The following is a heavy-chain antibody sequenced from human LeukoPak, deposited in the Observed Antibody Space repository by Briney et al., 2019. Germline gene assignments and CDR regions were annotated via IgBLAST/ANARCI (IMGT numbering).Heavy chain of an antibody. V-gene: IGHV4-59*08. CDR1: GGSVSSDY. J-gene: IGHJ4*02. CDR3: ARLQLLTLDY. D-gene: IGHD1-1*01. Sequence: SETLSLTCTVSGGSVSSDYWSWIRQPPGKGLEWIGYIYHTGNNDYNPSLKSRATISLDTSKNQFSLKLTSVTAADTAVYYCARLQLLTLDYWGQGTLVTVSS. CDR2: IYHTGNN.